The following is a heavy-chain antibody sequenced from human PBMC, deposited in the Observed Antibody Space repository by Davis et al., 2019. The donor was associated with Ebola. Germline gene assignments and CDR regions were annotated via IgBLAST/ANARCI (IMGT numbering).Heavy chain of an antibody. V-gene: IGHV1-18*01. CDR1: GYTFTRYG. Sequence: AASVNVSCKASGYTFTRYGISWVRQAPGQGLEWMGWISAYNGNTNYAQNLQGRVTMTTDTSTSTAYMEVRSLRYDDTAVYYCARAVTMVLPSGWFDPWGQGTLVTVSS. CDR3: ARAVTMVLPSGWFDP. J-gene: IGHJ5*02. CDR2: ISAYNGNT. D-gene: IGHD3-10*01.